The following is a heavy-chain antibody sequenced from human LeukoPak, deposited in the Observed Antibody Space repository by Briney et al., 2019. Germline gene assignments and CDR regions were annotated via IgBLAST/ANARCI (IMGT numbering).Heavy chain of an antibody. D-gene: IGHD1-20*01. Sequence: GGSLGLSCAASGFTLSNYAMSWVRQAPGKGLEWVSGISGSGETTFYADSVRGRFAISRDISKTTLYLQINSLRAEDAAVYYCAKRRDAGITGTTGGLDVWGQGTTVTVSS. CDR2: ISGSGETT. V-gene: IGHV3-23*01. CDR1: GFTLSNYA. CDR3: AKRRDAGITGTTGGLDV. J-gene: IGHJ3*01.